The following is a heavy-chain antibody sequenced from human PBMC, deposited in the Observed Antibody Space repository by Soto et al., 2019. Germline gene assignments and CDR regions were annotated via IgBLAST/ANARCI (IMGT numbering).Heavy chain of an antibody. D-gene: IGHD1-1*01. CDR1: GFTFSTYA. V-gene: IGHV3-11*05. Sequence: GGSLRLSCAASGFTFSTYAMNWIRQAPGKGLEWVSSISSSSSYTKYADSVKGRFTISRDNAKNSLYLQMNSLRAEDTAVYYCARVLTTGTTGFDYWGQGTLVTVSS. J-gene: IGHJ4*02. CDR3: ARVLTTGTTGFDY. CDR2: ISSSSSYT.